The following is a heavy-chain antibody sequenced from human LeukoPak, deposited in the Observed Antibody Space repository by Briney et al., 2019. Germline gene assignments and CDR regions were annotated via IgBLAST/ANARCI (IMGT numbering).Heavy chain of an antibody. D-gene: IGHD6-13*01. CDR1: GFTFRTYW. CDR3: VREASGGTKGVSGIFDI. V-gene: IGHV3-7*01. CDR2: IKRDASEK. Sequence: PGGSLRLSCAASGFTFRTYWMSWVRQAPGKGLEWVASIKRDASEKYYVDSVKGRFTISRDNAKNSLYLQMNSLRAEDTAVYNCVREASGGTKGVSGIFDIWGQGTMVTVSS. J-gene: IGHJ3*02.